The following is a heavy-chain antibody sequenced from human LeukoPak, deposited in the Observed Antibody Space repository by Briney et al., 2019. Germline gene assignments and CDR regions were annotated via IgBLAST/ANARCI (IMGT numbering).Heavy chain of an antibody. Sequence: TPSETLSLTCTVSGGSISSSTFYWGWIRQPPGKGLEWIGSLYYSGSTYYNPSLKSRVTISVDTSKNQFSLKLSSVTAADTAVYSCARGSVRGEFDPWGQGTLVTVSS. CDR3: ARGSVRGEFDP. CDR1: GGSISSSTFY. J-gene: IGHJ5*02. CDR2: LYYSGST. V-gene: IGHV4-39*07. D-gene: IGHD3-10*01.